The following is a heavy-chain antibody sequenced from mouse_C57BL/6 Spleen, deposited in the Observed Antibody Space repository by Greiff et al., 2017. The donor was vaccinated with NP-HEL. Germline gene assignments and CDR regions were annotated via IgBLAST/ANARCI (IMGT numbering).Heavy chain of an antibody. V-gene: IGHV1-82*01. D-gene: IGHD2-4*01. CDR2: IYPGDGDT. CDR3: ARSRYDYPYAMDY. Sequence: VQLQESGPELVKPGASVKISCKASGYAFTSSWMNWVKQRPGQGLEWIGRIYPGDGDTNYNGKFKGKATLTADKSSSTAYMQLSSLTSEDSAVYFCARSRYDYPYAMDYWGQGTSVTVSA. CDR1: GYAFTSSW. J-gene: IGHJ4*01.